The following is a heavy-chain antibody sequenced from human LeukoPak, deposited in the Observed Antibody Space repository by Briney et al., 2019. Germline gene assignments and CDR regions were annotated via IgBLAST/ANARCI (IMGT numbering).Heavy chain of an antibody. V-gene: IGHV4-39*01. CDR3: TSRGWIVGLVDY. CDR1: GGSISSSSYY. Sequence: SETLSLTCTVSGGSISSSSYYWVWIRHPPGKGLEWIASIYYSGTTYYNPSLKSRVTISADTSKNQFSLKLSSVTAADTAVYYCTSRGWIVGLVDYWGQGTLVTVSS. J-gene: IGHJ4*02. D-gene: IGHD3-22*01. CDR2: IYYSGTT.